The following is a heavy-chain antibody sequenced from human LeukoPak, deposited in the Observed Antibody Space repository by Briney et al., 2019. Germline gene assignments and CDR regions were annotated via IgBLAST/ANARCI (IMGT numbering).Heavy chain of an antibody. D-gene: IGHD3-3*01. CDR2: INPSGGST. J-gene: IGHJ5*02. CDR3: ARLRLGYDFWSGSYNWFDP. Sequence: ASVKVSCKASGYTFTSYYMHWVRQAPGQGLEWMGTINPSGGSTSYAQKFQGRVTMTRDTSTSTVYMELSSLRSEDTAVYYCARLRLGYDFWSGSYNWFDPWGQGTLVTVPS. V-gene: IGHV1-46*01. CDR1: GYTFTSYY.